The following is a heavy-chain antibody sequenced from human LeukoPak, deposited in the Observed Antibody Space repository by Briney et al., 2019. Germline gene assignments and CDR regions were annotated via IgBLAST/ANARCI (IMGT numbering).Heavy chain of an antibody. CDR3: AKGRVGANGYYYYGMDV. D-gene: IGHD1-26*01. CDR1: GFTFSSFS. V-gene: IGHV3-30*18. CDR2: ISYDGSNK. J-gene: IGHJ6*02. Sequence: PGGSLRLSCADTGFTFSSFSMHWVRQAPGKGLEWVTVISYDGSNKYYADSVKGRFTISRDNSKNTLYLQMNSLRTEDTAVYYCAKGRVGANGYYYYGMDVWGQGTTVTVSS.